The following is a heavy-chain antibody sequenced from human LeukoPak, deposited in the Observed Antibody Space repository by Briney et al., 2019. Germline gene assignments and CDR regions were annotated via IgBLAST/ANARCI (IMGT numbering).Heavy chain of an antibody. CDR1: GGTFSSYA. J-gene: IGHJ3*02. V-gene: IGHV1-69*06. CDR2: IIPIFGTA. D-gene: IGHD3-22*01. CDR3: ATTRYYYDSSDAFDI. Sequence: ASVKVSCKASGGTFSSYAISWVRQAPGQGLGWMGRIIPIFGTANYAQKFQGRVTITADKSTSTAYMELSSLRSEDTAVYYCATTRYYYDSSDAFDIWGQGTMVTVSS.